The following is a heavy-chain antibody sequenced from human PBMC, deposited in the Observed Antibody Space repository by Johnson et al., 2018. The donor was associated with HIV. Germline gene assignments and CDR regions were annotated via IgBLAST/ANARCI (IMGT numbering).Heavy chain of an antibody. V-gene: IGHV3-11*04. CDR2: ISSRGSTI. Sequence: QVQLVESGGGLVRPGGSLRLSCAASGFTFSDFYMSYIRQAPGKGLEWVSYISSRGSTIYYADSVKGRFTISRDNSKNTLYLQMNSLRAEDTAVYYCARVLTTRGAFDIWGQGTMVTVSS. J-gene: IGHJ3*02. D-gene: IGHD3-9*01. CDR3: ARVLTTRGAFDI. CDR1: GFTFSDFY.